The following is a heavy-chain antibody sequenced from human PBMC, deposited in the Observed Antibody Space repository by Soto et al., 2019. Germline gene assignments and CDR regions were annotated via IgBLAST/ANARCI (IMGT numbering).Heavy chain of an antibody. D-gene: IGHD3-10*01. CDR2: IKSKTDGGTA. CDR1: GFTFSNAW. J-gene: IGHJ4*02. V-gene: IGHV3-15*01. CDR3: TTDFGSGSYGGY. Sequence: EVQLVESGGGLVKPGGSLTLSCAASGFTFSNAWMTWVGQAPGKGLEWVGRIKSKTDGGTADYAAPVKGRFTISRDDSKNTLYLQIDSLKIEDTAVYYCTTDFGSGSYGGYWGQGTLVTVSS.